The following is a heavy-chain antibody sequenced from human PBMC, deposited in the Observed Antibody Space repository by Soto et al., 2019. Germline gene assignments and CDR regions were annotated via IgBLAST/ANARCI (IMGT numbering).Heavy chain of an antibody. V-gene: IGHV1-2*04. Sequence: ASVKVSCKASGYTFTGYYMHWVRQAPGQGLEWMGWINPNSGGTNYAQKFQGWVTMTRDTSISTAYMELSRLRSDDTAVYYCARDIGITLFGGPRGMDVWGQGTTVTVSS. D-gene: IGHD3-3*01. CDR1: GYTFTGYY. CDR3: ARDIGITLFGGPRGMDV. J-gene: IGHJ6*02. CDR2: INPNSGGT.